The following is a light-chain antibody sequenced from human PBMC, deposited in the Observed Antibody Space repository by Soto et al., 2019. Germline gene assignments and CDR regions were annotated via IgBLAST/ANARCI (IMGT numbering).Light chain of an antibody. CDR2: GAS. V-gene: IGKV3-20*01. Sequence: EIMLTQSPGTLSLSPGERATVSCRPSQSVSSSYLAWYQQKPGQAPRLLIYGASNRATGIPDRFSGSGSGTHFTLTFSRLEPGDFAVYYCQQYGSSPLFTFGPGTKVDIK. J-gene: IGKJ3*01. CDR1: QSVSSSY. CDR3: QQYGSSPLFT.